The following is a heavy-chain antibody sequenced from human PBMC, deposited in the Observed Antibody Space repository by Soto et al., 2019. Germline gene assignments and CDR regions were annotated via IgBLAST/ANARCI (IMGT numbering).Heavy chain of an antibody. CDR1: GGSFSGYY. CDR3: ARIRGSSLWFGEDI. J-gene: IGHJ3*02. Sequence: SETRSLTCAVYGGSFSGYYWSWIRQPPGKGLEWIGEINHSGSTNYNPSLKSRVTISVDTSKNQFSLKLSSVTAADTAVYYCARIRGSSLWFGEDIWGQGTMVTVSS. V-gene: IGHV4-34*01. D-gene: IGHD3-10*01. CDR2: INHSGST.